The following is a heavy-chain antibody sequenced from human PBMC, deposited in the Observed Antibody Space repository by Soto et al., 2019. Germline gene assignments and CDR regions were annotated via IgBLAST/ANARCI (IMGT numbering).Heavy chain of an antibody. V-gene: IGHV3-33*06. D-gene: IGHD1-26*01. Sequence: PGGSLRLSCAASGFTFSIYVMHWVRQAPGKGLEWVAVIWYDGSNKYYADSVKGRFTISRDNSKNTLYLQMNSLRAEDTAVYYCANIVIGGSYYADAFDIWGQGTMVTVSS. CDR3: ANIVIGGSYYADAFDI. CDR1: GFTFSIYV. CDR2: IWYDGSNK. J-gene: IGHJ3*02.